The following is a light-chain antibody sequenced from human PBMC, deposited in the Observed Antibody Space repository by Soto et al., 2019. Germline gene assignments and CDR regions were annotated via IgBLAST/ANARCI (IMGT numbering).Light chain of an antibody. CDR2: GNS. CDR3: QSYDNSLSGWV. Sequence: QSVLTQPPSVSGAPGQRVTISCTGSSSNIGAGYGVHWYQQLPGTAPKLLIYGNSNRPSGVPDRFSGSKSGTSASLAITGLQAEDEADYYCQSYDNSLSGWVFGGGTKVTVL. V-gene: IGLV1-40*01. CDR1: SSNIGAGYG. J-gene: IGLJ3*02.